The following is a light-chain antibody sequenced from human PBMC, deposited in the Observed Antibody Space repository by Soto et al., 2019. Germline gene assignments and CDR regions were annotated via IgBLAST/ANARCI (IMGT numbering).Light chain of an antibody. V-gene: IGKV3-20*01. CDR1: QSVSSSY. CDR3: HQYDSSPLT. CDR2: GAS. J-gene: IGKJ4*01. Sequence: EIVLTQSPGTLSLSPGDRATISCRASQSVSSSYLAWYQKTPGQAPRLLIYGASIKATGIPEWFSGSGSGTYFTLTISILEPEDLAVYYCHQYDSSPLTFGGGTKVEIK.